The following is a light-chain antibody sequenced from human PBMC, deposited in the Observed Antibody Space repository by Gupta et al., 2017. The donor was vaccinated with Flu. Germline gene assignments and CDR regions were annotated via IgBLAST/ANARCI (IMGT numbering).Light chain of an antibody. J-gene: IGKJ3*01. CDR1: QSVNNF. V-gene: IGKV3D-15*01. CDR2: GAS. Sequence: EIVMTQSPATLSVSPGERATLSCRTSQSVNNFLAWYQQKPGQAPRLLIYGASTRAAGVPARFSGSGSGTEFTLTISSLQSEDFAVYYCQQYNNWPPLFTFGPGTKVDIK. CDR3: QQYNNWPPLFT.